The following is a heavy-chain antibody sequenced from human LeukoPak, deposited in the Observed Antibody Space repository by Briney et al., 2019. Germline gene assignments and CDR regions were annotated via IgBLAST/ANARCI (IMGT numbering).Heavy chain of an antibody. CDR2: ISYDGSNK. J-gene: IGHJ4*02. CDR3: ARVKRVRGARNYFDY. Sequence: GGSLRLSCAASGFTFSSYGMHWVRQAPGKGLEWVAVISYDGSNKYYADSVKGRFTISRDNSKNTLYVQMNSLRAEDTAVYYCARVKRVRGARNYFDYWGQGTLVTVSS. V-gene: IGHV3-30*03. D-gene: IGHD3-10*01. CDR1: GFTFSSYG.